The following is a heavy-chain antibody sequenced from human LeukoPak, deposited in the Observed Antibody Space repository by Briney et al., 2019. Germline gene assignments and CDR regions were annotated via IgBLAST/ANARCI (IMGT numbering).Heavy chain of an antibody. D-gene: IGHD6-25*01. Sequence: SETLSLTYTVSGDSNCRRTYYWAWIRQPPGKGLEWIGSVYYGRSPYFNPSLESRATISVDTSKNHFSLKMSSVTAADTAVYYCARSSGTGAFSYWGQGTLATVSS. V-gene: IGHV4-39*02. CDR2: VYYGRSP. CDR1: GDSNCRRTYY. J-gene: IGHJ4*02. CDR3: ARSSGTGAFSY.